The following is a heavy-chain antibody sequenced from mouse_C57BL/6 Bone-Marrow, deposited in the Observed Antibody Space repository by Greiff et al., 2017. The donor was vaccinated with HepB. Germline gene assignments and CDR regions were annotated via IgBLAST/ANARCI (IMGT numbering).Heavy chain of an antibody. CDR1: GFSLTSYG. J-gene: IGHJ4*01. V-gene: IGHV2-2*01. D-gene: IGHD1-1*01. CDR3: ARGKAVVATDYAMDY. Sequence: VMLVESGPGLVQPSQSLSITCTVSGFSLTSYGVHWVRQSPGKGLEWLGVIWSGGSTDYNAAFISRLSISKDNSKSQVFFKMNSLQADDTAIYYCARGKAVVATDYAMDYWGQGTSVTVSS. CDR2: IWSGGST.